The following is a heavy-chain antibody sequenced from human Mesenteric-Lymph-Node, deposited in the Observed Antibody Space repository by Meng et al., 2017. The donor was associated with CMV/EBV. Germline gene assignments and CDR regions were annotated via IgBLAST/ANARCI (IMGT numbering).Heavy chain of an antibody. V-gene: IGHV3-23*03. CDR1: GFTFSSYA. CDR2: FYRGGGGT. CDR3: VKDDPSGWGDY. J-gene: IGHJ4*02. D-gene: IGHD3-10*01. Sequence: CAASGFTFSSYAMSWVRQAPGKGLEWVSVFYRGGGGTNYVDSVKGRFTISKDYSKNTLYLQMNSLRVEDTAVYYCVKDDPSGWGDYWGQGSLVTVSS.